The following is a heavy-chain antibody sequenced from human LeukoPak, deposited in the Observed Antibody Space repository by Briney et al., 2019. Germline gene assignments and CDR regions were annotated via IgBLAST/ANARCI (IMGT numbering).Heavy chain of an antibody. D-gene: IGHD6-13*01. Sequence: SVKVSCKASGGTFSSYAISWVRQAPGQGLEWMGRIIPILGVANYAQKFQGRVTITADKSTSTAYMELSSLRSEDTAVYYCARDHSAYTTRFAIAAASWHYWGQGTLVTVSS. CDR3: ARDHSAYTTRFAIAAASWHY. CDR1: GGTFSSYA. V-gene: IGHV1-69*04. J-gene: IGHJ4*02. CDR2: IIPILGVA.